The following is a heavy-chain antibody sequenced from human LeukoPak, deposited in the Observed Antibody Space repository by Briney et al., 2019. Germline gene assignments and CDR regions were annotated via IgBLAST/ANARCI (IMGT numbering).Heavy chain of an antibody. CDR3: AKPDCSSTSCYTLDS. D-gene: IGHD2-2*02. CDR2: ISASGGST. Sequence: PGGSLRLSCAASGFTFSSYAMSWVRQAPGKGLEWVSAISASGGSTYYADSVKGRFTISRDNSKNTLYLQMNSLRAEDTAVYYCAKPDCSSTSCYTLDSWGQGTLVTVSS. CDR1: GFTFSSYA. J-gene: IGHJ4*02. V-gene: IGHV3-23*01.